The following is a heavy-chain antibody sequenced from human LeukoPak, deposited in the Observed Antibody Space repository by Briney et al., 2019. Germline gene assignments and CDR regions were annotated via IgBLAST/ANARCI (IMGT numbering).Heavy chain of an antibody. CDR3: TTDRAIAVRPVFDY. V-gene: IGHV3-15*01. Sequence: GGSLRLSCAASGFTFSTAWMSWVRQAPGKGLEWVCRIKSKTDGGTVDYSAPVKGRFTISRDDSKNMLYLQMNRLKNEDTAVYYCTTDRAIAVRPVFDYWSQGTLVTVSS. CDR2: IKSKTDGGTV. D-gene: IGHD6-6*01. J-gene: IGHJ4*02. CDR1: GFTFSTAW.